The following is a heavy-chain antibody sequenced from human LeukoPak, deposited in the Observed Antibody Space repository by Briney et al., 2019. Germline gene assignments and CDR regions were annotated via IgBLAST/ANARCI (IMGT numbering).Heavy chain of an antibody. CDR1: GGSITSGSYY. J-gene: IGHJ4*02. CDR2: IYTGGSASYNRIHPSGST. CDR3: ARAVGGDGSGSL. D-gene: IGHD3-10*01. Sequence: SQTLSLTCTVSGGSITSGSYYWSWIRQPAGKGLEWIGRIYTGGSASYNRIHPSGSTNYNPSLESRVTISVDMSTRQISLKLSSVTAADTAVYYCARAVGGDGSGSLWGPGTLVTVSS. V-gene: IGHV4-61*02.